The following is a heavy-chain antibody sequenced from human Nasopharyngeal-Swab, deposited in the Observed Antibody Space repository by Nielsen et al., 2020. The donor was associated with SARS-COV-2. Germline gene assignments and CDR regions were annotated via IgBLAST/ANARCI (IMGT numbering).Heavy chain of an antibody. CDR3: ASRSGWFAS. CDR2: ITHSEST. CDR1: GGSFSGYY. V-gene: IGHV4-34*01. J-gene: IGHJ5*01. D-gene: IGHD6-19*01. Sequence: ESLKISCAVYGGSFSGYYWSWIRQPPGKGLEWIGEITHSESTNYNPSLKSRVTISVDTSKNQFSLKLSSVTAADTAVYYCASRSGWFASWGQGTLVTVSS.